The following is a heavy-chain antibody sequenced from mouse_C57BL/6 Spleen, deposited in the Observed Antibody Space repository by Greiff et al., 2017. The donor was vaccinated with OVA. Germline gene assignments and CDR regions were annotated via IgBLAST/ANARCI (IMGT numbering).Heavy chain of an antibody. V-gene: IGHV1-80*01. CDR1: GYAFSSYW. D-gene: IGHD2-4*01. Sequence: QVQLQQSGAELVKPGASVKISCKASGYAFSSYWMNWVKQRPGKGLEWIGQIYPGDGDTNYNGKFKGKATLTADKSSSTAYMQLSSLTSEDSAVYFCAIYYDYGGPYYFDYWGQGTTLTVSS. CDR2: IYPGDGDT. J-gene: IGHJ2*01. CDR3: AIYYDYGGPYYFDY.